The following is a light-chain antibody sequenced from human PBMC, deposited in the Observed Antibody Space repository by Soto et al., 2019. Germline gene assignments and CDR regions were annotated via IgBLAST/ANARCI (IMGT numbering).Light chain of an antibody. Sequence: QSVLTQPASVSGSPGQSIAISCTGTSSDVGGYNYVSWYQQHPGKAPKLMVYDVSNRPSGVSNRFSGSKSGNTASLTISGLQAEDEAGYYCSSYTSSSTYVFGTGIKVTVL. J-gene: IGLJ1*01. CDR2: DVS. CDR3: SSYTSSSTYV. CDR1: SSDVGGYNY. V-gene: IGLV2-14*01.